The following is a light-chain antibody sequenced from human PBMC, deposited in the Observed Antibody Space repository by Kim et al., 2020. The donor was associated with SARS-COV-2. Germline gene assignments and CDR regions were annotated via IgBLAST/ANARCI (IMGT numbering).Light chain of an antibody. J-gene: IGLJ2*01. V-gene: IGLV3-25*03. CDR3: QSADSSGAYVI. CDR2: KDT. CDR1: ALPKQY. Sequence: SYELTQPPSVSVSPGQTARITCSGDALPKQYASWYQQKAGQAPLLLIYKDTERPSGIPERFSGSSSGTTVTLTISGVQAEDEADYHCQSADSSGAYVIFGGGTQLTVL.